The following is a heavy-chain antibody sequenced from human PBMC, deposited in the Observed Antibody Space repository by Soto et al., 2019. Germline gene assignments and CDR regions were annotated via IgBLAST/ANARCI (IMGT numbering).Heavy chain of an antibody. J-gene: IGHJ3*02. D-gene: IGHD2-15*01. CDR2: IYYSGST. CDR1: GGSISSGGYY. V-gene: IGHV4-31*03. Sequence: QVQLQESGPGLVKPSQTLSLTCTVSGGSISSGGYYWSWIRQHPGKGLEWIGYIYYSGSTYYNPSLKSRVTISVDTSKNQFSLKLSSVTAADTAVYYCARVIVVVVAAWSHDAFDIWGQGTMVTVSS. CDR3: ARVIVVVVAAWSHDAFDI.